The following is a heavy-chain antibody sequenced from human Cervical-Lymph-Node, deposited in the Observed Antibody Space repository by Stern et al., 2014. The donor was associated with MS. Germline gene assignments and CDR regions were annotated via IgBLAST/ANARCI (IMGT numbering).Heavy chain of an antibody. J-gene: IGHJ4*02. CDR3: TRDRLGTTGWYGNFAY. D-gene: IGHD6-19*01. Sequence: VQLVESGGGVVQPGWSLRLSCAASGFTFSNFAVHWVRQAPGKGLEWVAVISHDGSKKYFADSVRGRFDISRDNLNSTMYLQMDSLRTEDTALYYCTRDRLGTTGWYGNFAYWGQGSPVTVSS. CDR2: ISHDGSKK. V-gene: IGHV3-30*09. CDR1: GFTFSNFA.